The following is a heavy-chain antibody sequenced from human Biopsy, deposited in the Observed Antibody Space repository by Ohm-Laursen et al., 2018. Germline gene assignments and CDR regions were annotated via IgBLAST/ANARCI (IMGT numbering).Heavy chain of an antibody. Sequence: VSSVKVSCKASGYTFTSYHVHWVRQAPGQGLEWMGWINANTGDTNYAQKFQGRVTMTRDTSISTAYVDLSSLRSDDTAVYYCTRGGYYYDSLAYYYWFDPWGQGTLVTVSS. CDR1: GYTFTSYH. V-gene: IGHV1-2*02. D-gene: IGHD3-22*01. CDR3: TRGGYYYDSLAYYYWFDP. J-gene: IGHJ5*02. CDR2: INANTGDT.